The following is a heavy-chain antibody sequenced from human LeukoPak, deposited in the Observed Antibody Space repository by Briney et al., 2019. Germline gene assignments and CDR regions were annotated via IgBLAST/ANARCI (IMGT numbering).Heavy chain of an antibody. V-gene: IGHV4-39*01. D-gene: IGHD3-9*01. J-gene: IGHJ4*02. CDR2: IYYSGDT. CDR3: VFFTGGSYYDLLIGYDRADY. CDR1: GASIFSSSYY. Sequence: PSETLSLTCVVSGASIFSSSYYWGWIRQPPGKGLEWIGSIYYSGDTYYNPSLQSRVSISVDTSKNLFSLKLSSVTAADTAIYYCVFFTGGSYYDLLIGYDRADYWGQGTLVTVSS.